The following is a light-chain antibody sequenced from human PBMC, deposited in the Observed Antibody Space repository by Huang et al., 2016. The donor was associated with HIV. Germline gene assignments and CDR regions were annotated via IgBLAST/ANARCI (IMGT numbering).Light chain of an antibody. V-gene: IGKV1-39*01. CDR3: QQTYTTPWT. CDR2: DAS. Sequence: DIQMTQSPSSLSASVGGRVSISCRASQSISAYLNWYQQRPGKPPQILIYDASRLQSGVASRFSGSGSGTDFTLTISSLQPEDFATYYCQQTYTTPWTFGHGTKVEIK. CDR1: QSISAY. J-gene: IGKJ1*01.